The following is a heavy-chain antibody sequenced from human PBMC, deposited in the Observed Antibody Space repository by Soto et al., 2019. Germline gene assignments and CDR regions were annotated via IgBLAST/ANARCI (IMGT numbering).Heavy chain of an antibody. CDR3: ARAARIIAARPEDY. D-gene: IGHD6-6*01. Sequence: ASVKVSCKASGHTFTSYGISWVRQAPGQGLEWMGWISAYNGNTNYAQKLQGRVTMTTDTSTSTAYMELRSLRSDDTAVYYCARAARIIAARPEDYWGQGTLVTVSS. J-gene: IGHJ4*02. V-gene: IGHV1-18*01. CDR1: GHTFTSYG. CDR2: ISAYNGNT.